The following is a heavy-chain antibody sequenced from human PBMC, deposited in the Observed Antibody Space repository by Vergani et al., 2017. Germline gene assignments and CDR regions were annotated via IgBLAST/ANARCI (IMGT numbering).Heavy chain of an antibody. CDR3: AREVRGIAVADAFDI. J-gene: IGHJ3*02. V-gene: IGHV3-66*01. CDR2: IYSGGST. D-gene: IGHD6-19*01. Sequence: VQLVESGGGLVKPGGSLRLSCAASGFTFSDYYMSWVRQAPGKGLEWVSVIYSGGSTYYADSVKGRFTISRDNSKNTLYLQMNSLRAEDTAVYYCAREVRGIAVADAFDIWGQGTMVTVSS. CDR1: GFTFSDYY.